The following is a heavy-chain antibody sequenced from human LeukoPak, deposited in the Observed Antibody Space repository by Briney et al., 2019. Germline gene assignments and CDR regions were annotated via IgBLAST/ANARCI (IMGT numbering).Heavy chain of an antibody. Sequence: GGSLRLSCAASGFTFSTYAMIWVRQAPGKGLEWVSVIGGSGSYTYYADSVKGRFTISRDNSKDTLYLQMDSLRAEDTAVYYCARDWYDYWGQGTLVTVSS. CDR3: ARDWYDY. J-gene: IGHJ4*02. CDR1: GFTFSTYA. V-gene: IGHV3-23*01. D-gene: IGHD6-13*01. CDR2: IGGSGSYT.